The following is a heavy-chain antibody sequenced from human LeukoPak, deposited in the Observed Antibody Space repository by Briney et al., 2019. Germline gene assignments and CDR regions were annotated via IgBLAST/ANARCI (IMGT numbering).Heavy chain of an antibody. Sequence: SETLSLTCTVSGGSISSGSYYWSWIRQPAGKGLEWIGRIYTSGSTNYNPSLKSRVTISVDTSKNQFSLKLSSVTAADTAVYYCARGDMGPAALYNWFDPWGQGTLVTVSS. CDR2: IYTSGST. D-gene: IGHD2-2*01. CDR1: GGSISSGSYY. V-gene: IGHV4-61*02. J-gene: IGHJ5*02. CDR3: ARGDMGPAALYNWFDP.